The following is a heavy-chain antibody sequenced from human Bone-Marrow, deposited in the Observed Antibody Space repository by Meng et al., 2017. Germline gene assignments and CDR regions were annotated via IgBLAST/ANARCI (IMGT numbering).Heavy chain of an antibody. CDR2: VNGDGGTT. V-gene: IGHV3-74*01. Sequence: GESLKISCAASGFTFSNYWMHWVRQAPGKGLVWVSRVNGDGGTTDYADSVKGRFTISRDNAMNTLYLQMSSLRPEDTDVYYGARDFEWRSFDYWGQGTLVTVSS. D-gene: IGHD3-3*01. CDR3: ARDFEWRSFDY. J-gene: IGHJ4*02. CDR1: GFTFSNYW.